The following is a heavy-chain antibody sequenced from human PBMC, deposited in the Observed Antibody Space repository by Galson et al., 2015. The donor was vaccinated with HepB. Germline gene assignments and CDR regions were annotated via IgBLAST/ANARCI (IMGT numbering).Heavy chain of an antibody. Sequence: SLRLSCATSGFTFSSYGMHWVRQAPGKGLEWLAIISYDGSQKYYAASVEGRFTISRDNSGNTLFLVINSLRTDDTALYYCAKDRWTRRIALSGTDYWGQGTLVTVSS. CDR1: GFTFSSYG. CDR2: ISYDGSQK. J-gene: IGHJ4*02. CDR3: AKDRWTRRIALSGTDY. D-gene: IGHD6-19*01. V-gene: IGHV3-30*18.